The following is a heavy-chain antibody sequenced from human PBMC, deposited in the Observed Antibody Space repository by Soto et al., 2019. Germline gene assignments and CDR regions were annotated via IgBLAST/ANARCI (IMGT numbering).Heavy chain of an antibody. CDR1: DGSVSSGNYY. CDR3: ARDSLALFDS. V-gene: IGHV4-61*01. J-gene: IGHJ4*02. CDR2: IHSSGST. Sequence: QAQLQESGPGLVKTSETLSLTCTVSDGSVSSGNYYWTWIRQPPGKGLEWIGYIHSSGSTLYNPSFKSRVFISVDTSMNQFSLKLTSVTAADTALYFCARDSLALFDSWGQGTLVTVSS. D-gene: IGHD5-12*01.